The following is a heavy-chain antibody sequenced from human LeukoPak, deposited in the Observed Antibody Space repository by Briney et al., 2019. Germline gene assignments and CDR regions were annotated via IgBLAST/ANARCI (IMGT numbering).Heavy chain of an antibody. CDR1: GFTFSSYG. V-gene: IGHV3-23*01. CDR3: AKEGPSGSYSPHFDY. Sequence: GGSLRLSCAASGFTFSSYGMHWVRQAPGKGLEWVSAISGSGGSTYYADSVKGRFTISRDNSKNTLYLQMNSLRAEDTAVYYCAKEGPSGSYSPHFDYWGQGTLVTVSS. J-gene: IGHJ4*02. D-gene: IGHD1-26*01. CDR2: ISGSGGST.